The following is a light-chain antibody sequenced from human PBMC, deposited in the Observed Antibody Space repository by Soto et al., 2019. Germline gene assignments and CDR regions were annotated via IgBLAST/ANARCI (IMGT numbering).Light chain of an antibody. J-gene: IGKJ4*01. V-gene: IGKV3-20*01. Sequence: EIVLTQSPGTLSLSPGERATLSCRASQSGSSSYLAWYQQKPGQAPRLLIYGASSRATGIPDRFSGSGSGTDFNLTISRLEPEDLAVYYWQQYGSPLTFGGGTKVEIK. CDR3: QQYGSPLT. CDR1: QSGSSSY. CDR2: GAS.